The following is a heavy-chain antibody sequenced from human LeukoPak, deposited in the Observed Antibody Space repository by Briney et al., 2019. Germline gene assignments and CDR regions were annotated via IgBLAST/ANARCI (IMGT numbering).Heavy chain of an antibody. Sequence: GGSLRLSCAASGFTFSSYGMHWVRQAPGKGLEWVAFIRYDGSNKYYADSVKGRFTISRDNSKNTLYLQMNSLRAEDTAVYYCAKGVNYADYWGQGTLVTVSS. J-gene: IGHJ4*02. CDR3: AKGVNYADY. V-gene: IGHV3-30*02. CDR1: GFTFSSYG. CDR2: IRYDGSNK. D-gene: IGHD3-3*01.